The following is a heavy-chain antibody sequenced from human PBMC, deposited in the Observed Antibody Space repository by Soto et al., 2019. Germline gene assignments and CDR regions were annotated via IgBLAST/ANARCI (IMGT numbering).Heavy chain of an antibody. CDR2: VLPIFGTA. CDR1: GGTFSSYA. Sequence: QVQLVQSGAEVKKPGSSVKVSCKAPGGTFSSYAISWVRQAPGQGLEWMGGVLPIFGTAKYAQKFKGRVTITADESTSTGYMELSSLRSEDTAVYYCARSQGGSSSLDIYYYYYYGMDVWGQGTTVTVSS. J-gene: IGHJ6*02. CDR3: ARSQGGSSSLDIYYYYYYGMDV. D-gene: IGHD2-15*01. V-gene: IGHV1-69*01.